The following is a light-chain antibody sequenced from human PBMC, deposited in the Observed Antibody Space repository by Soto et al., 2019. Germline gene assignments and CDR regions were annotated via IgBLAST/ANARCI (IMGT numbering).Light chain of an antibody. CDR3: CSYAGNNNLV. J-gene: IGLJ3*02. CDR1: SSDVGGYNY. Sequence: QSVLTQPPSASASPGQSVTISCTGTSSDVGGYNYVSWYQQHPGKVPTLIIYEVNRRPSGVPDRFSGSKSGNAASLTVSGLQAEDEADYYCCSYAGNNNLVFGGGTKLTVL. CDR2: EVN. V-gene: IGLV2-8*01.